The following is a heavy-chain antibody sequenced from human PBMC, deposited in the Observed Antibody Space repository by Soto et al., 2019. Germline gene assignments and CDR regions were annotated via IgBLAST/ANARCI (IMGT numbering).Heavy chain of an antibody. D-gene: IGHD4-17*01. CDR2: IYYSGST. J-gene: IGHJ5*02. CDR1: GGSISSGGYY. V-gene: IGHV4-31*03. Sequence: PSETLSLTCTVSGGSISSGGYYWSWIRQHPGKGLEWIGYIYYSGSTYYNPSLKSRVTISVDTSKNQFSLKLSSVTAADTAVYYCAGKPYGDYVFGWFDPWGQGTLVTVSS. CDR3: AGKPYGDYVFGWFDP.